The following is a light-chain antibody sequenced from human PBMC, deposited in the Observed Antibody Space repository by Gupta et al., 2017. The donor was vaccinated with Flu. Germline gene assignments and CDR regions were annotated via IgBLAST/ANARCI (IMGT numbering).Light chain of an antibody. CDR1: QGISSS. J-gene: IGKJ4*01. Sequence: IQMTQSPSSVSASIGDRVTITCRASQGISSSLAWYQQQPGKAPKLLISAASSLQSGVPSRFSGSGSGTDFTLTISSLQPEDSATYYCQQANSFPLTFGGGTKVEIK. V-gene: IGKV1D-12*01. CDR2: AAS. CDR3: QQANSFPLT.